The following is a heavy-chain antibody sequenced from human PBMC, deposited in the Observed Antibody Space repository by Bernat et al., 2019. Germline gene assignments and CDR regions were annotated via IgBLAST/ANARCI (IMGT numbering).Heavy chain of an antibody. J-gene: IGHJ4*02. Sequence: EVQLVESGGGVVRPGGSLRFPCAASGFTFDDYGMSWVRQAPGKGLEWVSGINWNGSSRGYADSVKDRFTISRDNAKNSMYLQMNSLRAEKTALYYCARSPRIAVAGTWGYFDYWGQGTLVTVSS. D-gene: IGHD6-19*01. V-gene: IGHV3-20*04. CDR2: INWNGSSR. CDR3: ARSPRIAVAGTWGYFDY. CDR1: GFTFDDYG.